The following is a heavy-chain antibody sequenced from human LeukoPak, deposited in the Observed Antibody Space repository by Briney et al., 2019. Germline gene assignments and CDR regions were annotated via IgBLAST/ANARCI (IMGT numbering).Heavy chain of an antibody. J-gene: IGHJ3*02. CDR1: GYTGTGYY. D-gene: IGHD3-10*01. CDR2: SNPNSGGT. V-gene: IGHV1-2*04. Sequence: ASVKVSCKASGYTGTGYYMHWVRQAPGQGLEWMGWSNPNSGGTNYAQKFQGWVTMTRDTSISTAYMELSRLRSDDTAVYSCASSLVLGTMVRGVMGAFDIWGQGTMVTVSS. CDR3: ASSLVLGTMVRGVMGAFDI.